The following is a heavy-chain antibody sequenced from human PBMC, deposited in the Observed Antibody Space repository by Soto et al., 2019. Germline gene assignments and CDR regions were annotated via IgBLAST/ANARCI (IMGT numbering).Heavy chain of an antibody. CDR3: ATAGNYRFDT. D-gene: IGHD3-16*02. J-gene: IGHJ4*01. CDR2: INTDGTTT. CDR1: EFTFSDYW. V-gene: IGHV3-74*01. Sequence: GGSLRLSCTVSEFTFSDYWMHWVRQAPGKGLVWVSRINTDGTTTNYADSVKGRFTISRDNARNTLYLQMNSLRGEDTAVYYCATAGNYRFDTWGHGTLVTVSS.